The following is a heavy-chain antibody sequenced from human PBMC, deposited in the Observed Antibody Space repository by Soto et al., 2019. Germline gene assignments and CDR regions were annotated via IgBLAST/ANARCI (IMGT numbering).Heavy chain of an antibody. V-gene: IGHV1-69*06. J-gene: IGHJ4*02. Sequence: SVKVSCKASGGTFSSYAISWVRQAPGQGLEWMGGIIPIFGTANYAQKFQGRATITADKSTSTAYMELSSLRSEDTAVYYCARDLFAGSSGSYWGQGTLVTVSS. CDR3: ARDLFAGSSGSY. CDR1: GGTFSSYA. CDR2: IIPIFGTA. D-gene: IGHD6-6*01.